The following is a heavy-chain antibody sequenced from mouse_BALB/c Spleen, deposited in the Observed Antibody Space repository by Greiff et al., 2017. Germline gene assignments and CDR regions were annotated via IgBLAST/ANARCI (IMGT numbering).Heavy chain of an antibody. CDR2: IDPANGNT. D-gene: IGHD2-4*01. J-gene: IGHJ3*01. Sequence: VQLKESGAELVKPGASVKLSCTASGFNIKDTYMHWVKQRPEQGLEWIGRIDPANGNTKYDPKFQGKATITADTSSNTAYLQLSSLTSEDTAVYYCARNDYDDGWFAYWGQGTLVTVSA. V-gene: IGHV14-3*02. CDR1: GFNIKDTY. CDR3: ARNDYDDGWFAY.